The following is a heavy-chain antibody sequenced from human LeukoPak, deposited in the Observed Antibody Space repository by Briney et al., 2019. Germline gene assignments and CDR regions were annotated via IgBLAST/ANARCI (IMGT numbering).Heavy chain of an antibody. Sequence: PGGSLRLSCAASGFTFSTYAMHWVRQAPGKGLEWVAVISYDGNNKYYADSVKARFTVSRDNSKNTLYLQMDSLRVEDTALYYCARDNYGSDYWGQGTLVTVSS. CDR2: ISYDGNNK. J-gene: IGHJ4*02. D-gene: IGHD3-10*01. V-gene: IGHV3-30-3*01. CDR3: ARDNYGSDY. CDR1: GFTFSTYA.